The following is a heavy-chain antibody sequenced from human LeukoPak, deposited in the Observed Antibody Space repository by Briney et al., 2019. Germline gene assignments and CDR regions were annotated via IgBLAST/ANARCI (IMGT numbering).Heavy chain of an antibody. V-gene: IGHV3-23*01. CDR2: ISGSGGST. CDR3: AKEGWAGYTVTLGY. J-gene: IGHJ4*02. CDR1: RFTFSSYA. Sequence: GGSLRLSCAASRFTFSSYAMSWVRQAPGKGLEWVSAISGSGGSTYYADSVKGRFTISRDNSKNTLYLQMNSLRAEDTAVYYCAKEGWAGYTVTLGYWGQRTLVTVSS. D-gene: IGHD4-11*01.